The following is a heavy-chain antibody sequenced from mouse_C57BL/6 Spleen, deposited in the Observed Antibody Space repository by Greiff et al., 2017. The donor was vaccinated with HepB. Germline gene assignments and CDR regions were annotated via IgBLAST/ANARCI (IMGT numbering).Heavy chain of an antibody. D-gene: IGHD1-1*01. Sequence: EVKLQEPGGGLVKPGGSLKLSCAASGFTFSDYGMHWVRQAPEKGLEWVAYISSGSSTIYYADTVKGRFTISRDNAKNTLFLQMTSLRSEDTAMYYCARSYYYGSIHYYAMDYWGQGTSVTVSS. CDR2: ISSGSSTI. CDR3: ARSYYYGSIHYYAMDY. J-gene: IGHJ4*01. CDR1: GFTFSDYG. V-gene: IGHV5-17*01.